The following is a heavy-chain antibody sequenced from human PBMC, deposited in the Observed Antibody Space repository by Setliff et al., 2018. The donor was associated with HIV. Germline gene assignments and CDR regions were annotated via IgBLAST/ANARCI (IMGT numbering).Heavy chain of an antibody. CDR3: ARTRLLYPEYYNYMDV. V-gene: IGHV1-18*01. Sequence: VASVKVSCKASGYSFPTYGIGWVRQAPGQGLEWMGWISGYSGNTEYTQNLQGRVTMTTDTSTSTAYMELRSLTSDDTAVYYCARTRLLYPEYYNYMDVWGIGTTVTVSS. J-gene: IGHJ6*03. CDR1: GYSFPTYG. D-gene: IGHD4-17*01. CDR2: ISGYSGNT.